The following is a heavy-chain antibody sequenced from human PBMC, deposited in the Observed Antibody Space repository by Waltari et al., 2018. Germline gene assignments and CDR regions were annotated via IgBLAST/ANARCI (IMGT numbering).Heavy chain of an antibody. D-gene: IGHD4-4*01. CDR2: INHSGST. CDR3: ASYSNYWFDP. CDR1: GGSFSGYY. V-gene: IGHV4-34*01. Sequence: QVQLQQWGAGLLKPSETLSLTCAVYGGSFSGYYWSWIRQPPGKGLEWIGEINHSGSTNYNPPLKSRVTISVDTCKNQVSLKLSSVTAADTAVYYCASYSNYWFDPWGQGTLVTVSS. J-gene: IGHJ5*02.